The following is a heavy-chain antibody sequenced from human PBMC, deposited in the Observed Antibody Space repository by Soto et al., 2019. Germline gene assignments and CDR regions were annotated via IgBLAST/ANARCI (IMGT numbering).Heavy chain of an antibody. CDR2: ISWDGGST. J-gene: IGHJ4*02. Sequence: GGSLRLSCAASGFTFDDYTMHWVRQAPGKGLEWVSLISWDGGSTYYADSVKGRFTISRDNSKNSLYLQMNSLRTEDTALYYCAKDIGYGGNSGHQFDYWGQGTLVTVSS. D-gene: IGHD4-17*01. V-gene: IGHV3-43*01. CDR3: AKDIGYGGNSGHQFDY. CDR1: GFTFDDYT.